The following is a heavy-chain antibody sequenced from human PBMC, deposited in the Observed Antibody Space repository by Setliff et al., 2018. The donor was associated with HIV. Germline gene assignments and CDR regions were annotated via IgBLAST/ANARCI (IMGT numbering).Heavy chain of an antibody. CDR1: GGSISNYY. CDR2: ISYTGTT. Sequence: SETLSLTCTVSGGSISNYYWSWIRQPPGKGLEWIGYISYTGTTKYNPSLKSRVTISVDTSKNQFSVTLTSVTAADTAVYYCARETITMVRGATLQETEYYYYYGMDVWGQGTTVTISS. D-gene: IGHD3-10*01. V-gene: IGHV4-59*12. J-gene: IGHJ6*02. CDR3: ARETITMVRGATLQETEYYYYYGMDV.